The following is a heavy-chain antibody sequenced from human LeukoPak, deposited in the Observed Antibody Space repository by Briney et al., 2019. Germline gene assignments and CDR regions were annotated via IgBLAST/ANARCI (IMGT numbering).Heavy chain of an antibody. D-gene: IGHD2-21*01. CDR3: ARDPLYCGGDCYRYYFDY. CDR2: INPNSGGT. CDR1: GYTFTGYY. J-gene: IGHJ4*02. Sequence: ASVKVSCKASGYTFTGYYMHWVRQAPGQGLEWMGWINPNSGGTNYAQKFQGRVTMTRDTSISTAYMELSRLRPDDTAVYYCARDPLYCGGDCYRYYFDYWGQGTLVTVSS. V-gene: IGHV1-2*02.